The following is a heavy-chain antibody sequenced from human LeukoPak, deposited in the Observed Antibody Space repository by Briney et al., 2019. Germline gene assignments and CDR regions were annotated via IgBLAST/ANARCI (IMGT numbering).Heavy chain of an antibody. Sequence: PGGSLRLSCAASGLSIGDNSMHWVRQAPGKGLEWVSLISWDESTTYCSDSVKGRFTVSRDSSKNSLHLQMNSLRTEDTALYYCARGPNRWWVVSRNWGMDVWGQGTTVTVSS. CDR3: ARGPNRWWVVSRNWGMDV. V-gene: IGHV3-43*01. D-gene: IGHD2-15*01. CDR1: GLSIGDNS. CDR2: ISWDESTT. J-gene: IGHJ6*02.